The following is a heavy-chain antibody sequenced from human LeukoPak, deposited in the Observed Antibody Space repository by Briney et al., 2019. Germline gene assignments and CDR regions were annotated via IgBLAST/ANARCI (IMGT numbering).Heavy chain of an antibody. D-gene: IGHD1-1*01. V-gene: IGHV3-7*01. CDR1: GFTFSSYW. J-gene: IGHJ4*02. Sequence: AGGSLRLSCAASGFTFSSYWMSWVRQAPGKGLEWVANIKQDGSEKYYVDSVKGRFTISRDNAKNSLYLQMNSLRVEDTAVYYCAREGYNWNDGLFDYWGQGTLVTVSS. CDR2: IKQDGSEK. CDR3: AREGYNWNDGLFDY.